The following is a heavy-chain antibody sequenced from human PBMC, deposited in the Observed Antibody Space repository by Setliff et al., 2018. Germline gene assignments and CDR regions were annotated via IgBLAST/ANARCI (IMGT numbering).Heavy chain of an antibody. Sequence: GPSVKVSCKASGYTFTSYGISWVRQAPGQGLEWMGWISAYNGNTNYAQKLQGRVTMTTDTSTSTAYMELRSLRSDDTAVYYCARDFPPLYSSSFSDAFDIWGQGTMVTVSS. V-gene: IGHV1-18*01. CDR1: GYTFTSYG. D-gene: IGHD6-6*01. J-gene: IGHJ3*02. CDR2: ISAYNGNT. CDR3: ARDFPPLYSSSFSDAFDI.